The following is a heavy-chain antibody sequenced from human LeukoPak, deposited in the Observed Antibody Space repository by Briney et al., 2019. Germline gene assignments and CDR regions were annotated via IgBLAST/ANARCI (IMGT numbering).Heavy chain of an antibody. V-gene: IGHV3-7*01. CDR3: ATRNNFEY. CDR1: GFIFSSYM. J-gene: IGHJ4*02. D-gene: IGHD1/OR15-1a*01. CDR2: IKPDGGEK. Sequence: GESLRLSCAASGFIFSSYMMTWVRQAPGKGLEWVANIKPDGGEKFYVDSVRGRFTISRDNAKNSLYLQMNSLRAEDTAVYYCATRNNFEYWGQGTLVTVSS.